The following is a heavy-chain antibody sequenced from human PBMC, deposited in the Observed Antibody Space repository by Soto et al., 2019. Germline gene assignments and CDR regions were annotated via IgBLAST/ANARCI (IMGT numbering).Heavy chain of an antibody. J-gene: IGHJ4*02. CDR1: GYTFTSYG. CDR3: ASGMYYYDSSGYYSSFDY. D-gene: IGHD3-22*01. CDR2: ISAYNGNT. Sequence: ASVKVSCKASGYTFTSYGISWVRQAPGQGLEWMGWISAYNGNTNYAQKLQGRVTMTTDTSTSTAYMELRSLRSDDTAVYYCASGMYYYDSSGYYSSFDYWGKGSLVPVSS. V-gene: IGHV1-18*01.